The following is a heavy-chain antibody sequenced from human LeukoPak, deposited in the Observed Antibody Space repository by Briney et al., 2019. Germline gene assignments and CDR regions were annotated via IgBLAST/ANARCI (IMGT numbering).Heavy chain of an antibody. CDR1: GGSFSGYY. V-gene: IGHV4-34*01. CDR2: INHSGSI. J-gene: IGHJ4*02. D-gene: IGHD1-26*01. Sequence: PSETLSLTCTVYGGSFSGYYWSWIRQPPGRGLEWIGEINHSGSINYNPSLKSRVTISVDTSKNQFSLKLSSVTAADTAVYYCARARSGKWGFDYWGQGTLVTVSS. CDR3: ARARSGKWGFDY.